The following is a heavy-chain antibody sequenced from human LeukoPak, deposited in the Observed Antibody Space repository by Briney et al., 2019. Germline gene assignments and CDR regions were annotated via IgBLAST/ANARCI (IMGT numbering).Heavy chain of an antibody. Sequence: GASVKVSCKASGYTFTGYYMHWVRQAPGQGLEWMGWINPNSGGTNYAQKFQGRVTMTRDTSISTAYMELSRLRSDDTAVYYCARGVGYSSSRDWFDPWGQGTLVTVSS. V-gene: IGHV1-2*02. CDR1: GYTFTGYY. CDR3: ARGVGYSSSRDWFDP. D-gene: IGHD6-13*01. J-gene: IGHJ5*02. CDR2: INPNSGGT.